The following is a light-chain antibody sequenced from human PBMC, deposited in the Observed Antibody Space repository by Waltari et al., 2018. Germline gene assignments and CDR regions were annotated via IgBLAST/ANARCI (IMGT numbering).Light chain of an antibody. Sequence: QSALTQPASVSGSPGQSITISCTGTSSDVGGYNYVSWYQQPPGKAPKLMIYDVSKRPSGVSNPFSGSKSGNTASLTISGLQAEDEADYYCSSYTSSSTLVFGGGTKLTVL. CDR1: SSDVGGYNY. CDR3: SSYTSSSTLV. J-gene: IGLJ2*01. V-gene: IGLV2-14*01. CDR2: DVS.